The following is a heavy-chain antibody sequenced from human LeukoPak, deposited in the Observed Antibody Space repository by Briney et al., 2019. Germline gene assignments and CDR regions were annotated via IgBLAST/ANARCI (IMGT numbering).Heavy chain of an antibody. CDR3: ARAGGGDYGYFDY. J-gene: IGHJ4*02. CDR1: GFTFTNYW. V-gene: IGHV3-74*01. CDR2: INSDGSTT. Sequence: GESLRLSCAASGFTFTNYWIHWVRQAPGKGLVWVSHINSDGSTTTYADSVKGRFTISRDNSKNTLYLQMNSLRAEDTAVYYCARAGGGDYGYFDYWGQGTLVTVSS. D-gene: IGHD4-17*01.